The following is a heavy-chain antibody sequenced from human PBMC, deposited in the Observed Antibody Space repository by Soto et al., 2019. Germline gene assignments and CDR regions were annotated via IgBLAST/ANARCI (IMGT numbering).Heavy chain of an antibody. J-gene: IGHJ3*02. CDR3: ARLDGYQLPWAYAFDI. V-gene: IGHV5-51*01. CDR1: GNSISSSW. CDR2: IYPGDSDT. D-gene: IGHD2-2*01. Sequence: GAALKVSSKGCGNSISSSWIDWLRQMPGKGLEWMGIIYPGDSDTRYSPSFQGQVTISADKSISTAYLQWSSLKASDTAMYYCARLDGYQLPWAYAFDIWGQGTMVTVSS.